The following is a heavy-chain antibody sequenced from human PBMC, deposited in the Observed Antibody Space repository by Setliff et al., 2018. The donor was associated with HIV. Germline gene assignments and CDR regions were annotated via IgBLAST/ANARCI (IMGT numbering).Heavy chain of an antibody. D-gene: IGHD2-21*01. J-gene: IGHJ5*02. CDR2: IKTQPSNYAT. CDR1: GFLFSGSA. CDR3: AASADGDCATTSCTNWFDP. V-gene: IGHV3-73*01. Sequence: GGSLRLSCAASGFLFSGSAIHWVRRASGKGLEWVGRIKTQPSNYATAHGASMEGRFTISRDDSKSTAYLQLSSLKVDDTAMYFCAASADGDCATTSCTNWFDPWGQGTLVTVSS.